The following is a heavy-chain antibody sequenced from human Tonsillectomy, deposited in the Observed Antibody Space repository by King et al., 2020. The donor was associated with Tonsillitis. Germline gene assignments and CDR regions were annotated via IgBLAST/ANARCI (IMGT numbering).Heavy chain of an antibody. CDR3: ARDSSKVWELRCDFDL. Sequence: HVQLVESGGGVVQPGRSLRLSCAASGFTFSSYAMHWVRQAPGKGLEWVAVISYDGSNKYYADSVKGRFTISRDNSKNTLYLQMNSLRAEDTAVYYCARDSSKVWELRCDFDLWGRGTLVTVSS. CDR1: GFTFSSYA. V-gene: IGHV3-30-3*01. D-gene: IGHD1-26*01. J-gene: IGHJ2*01. CDR2: ISYDGSNK.